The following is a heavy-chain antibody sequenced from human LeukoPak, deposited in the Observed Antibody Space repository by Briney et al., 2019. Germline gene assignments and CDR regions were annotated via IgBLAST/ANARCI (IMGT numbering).Heavy chain of an antibody. CDR1: GASFRGYY. V-gene: IGHV4-34*01. D-gene: IGHD3-10*01. Sequence: SETLSLTCAVYGASFRGYYWSWFRQPPGKGLEWIGETSHSGSTNYNPSLKSRVTISVDTSKNQFSLQLSSVTAADTAVYYCARLPYYDGSGSFWFDPSGQGTVVTVSS. J-gene: IGHJ5*02. CDR3: ARLPYYDGSGSFWFDP. CDR2: TSHSGST.